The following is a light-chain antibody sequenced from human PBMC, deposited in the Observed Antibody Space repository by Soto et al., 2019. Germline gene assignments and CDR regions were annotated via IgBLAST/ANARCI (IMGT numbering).Light chain of an antibody. CDR2: DNN. J-gene: IGLJ1*01. CDR1: SSNIGNNY. Sequence: QSVLTQPLSVSAAPGQKVTISCSGSSSNIGNNYVSWYQQLPGTAPKLLIYDNNKRPSGIPDRFSDSKSGTSATLGITGLQTGDEADYFCGTWDSTLSAYVFGTGTKVTV. V-gene: IGLV1-51*01. CDR3: GTWDSTLSAYV.